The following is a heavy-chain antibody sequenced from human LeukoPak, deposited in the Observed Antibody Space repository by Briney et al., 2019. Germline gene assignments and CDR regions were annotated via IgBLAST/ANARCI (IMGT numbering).Heavy chain of an antibody. J-gene: IGHJ3*02. CDR1: GYTFTSYG. Sequence: ASVKVSCKASGYTFTSYGISWVRQAPGQGLEWMGWISAYNGNTNYAQKFQGRVTMTTDTSTSTAYMELRSLRSDDTAVYYCARDLHMVRGVKGDAFDIWGQGTMVTVSS. D-gene: IGHD3-10*01. CDR3: ARDLHMVRGVKGDAFDI. CDR2: ISAYNGNT. V-gene: IGHV1-18*01.